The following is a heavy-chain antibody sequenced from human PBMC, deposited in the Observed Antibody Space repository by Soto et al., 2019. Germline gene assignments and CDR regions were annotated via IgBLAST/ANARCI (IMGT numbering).Heavy chain of an antibody. V-gene: IGHV3-23*01. CDR3: AKAGFRYFDWPDDAFDI. J-gene: IGHJ3*02. CDR1: GFTFSSYA. Sequence: HPGGSLRLSCAASGFTFSSYAMSWVRQAPGKGLEWVSAISGSGGSTYYADSVKGRFTISRDNSKNTLYLQMNSLRAEDTAVYYCAKAGFRYFDWPDDAFDIWGQGTMVTVSS. D-gene: IGHD3-9*01. CDR2: ISGSGGST.